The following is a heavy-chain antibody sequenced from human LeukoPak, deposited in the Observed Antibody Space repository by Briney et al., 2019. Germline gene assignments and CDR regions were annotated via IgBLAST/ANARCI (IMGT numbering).Heavy chain of an antibody. D-gene: IGHD3-22*01. J-gene: IGHJ4*02. CDR2: IWYDGSNK. CDR1: GFTFSSYG. V-gene: IGHV3-33*01. CDR3: ARDHDSSGYYQYYFDY. Sequence: GGSLRLSCAASGFTFSSYGMHWVRQAPGKGLEWVAVIWYDGSNKYYADSVKGRFTISRDNSKNTLYLQMNSLRAEDTAVYYCARDHDSSGYYQYYFDYWGQGTLVTVSS.